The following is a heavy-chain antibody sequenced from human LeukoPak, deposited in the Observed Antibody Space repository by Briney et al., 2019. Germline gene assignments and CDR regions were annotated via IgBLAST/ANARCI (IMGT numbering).Heavy chain of an antibody. Sequence: GESLKISCKGSGYSFTSYWIGWVRQMPGKGLEWMGIIYPGYSDTRYSPSFQGQVTISADKSISTAYLQWSSLKASDTAMYYCARHGNNYYDSSGYYSHWGQGTLVAVSS. D-gene: IGHD3-22*01. CDR3: ARHGNNYYDSSGYYSH. CDR1: GYSFTSYW. V-gene: IGHV5-51*01. J-gene: IGHJ4*02. CDR2: IYPGYSDT.